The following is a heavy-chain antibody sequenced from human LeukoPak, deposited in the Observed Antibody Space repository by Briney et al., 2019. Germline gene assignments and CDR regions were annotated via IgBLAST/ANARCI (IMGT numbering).Heavy chain of an antibody. D-gene: IGHD2-15*01. CDR3: ARARAVVVAAQYFDY. CDR2: IYHSGST. J-gene: IGHJ4*02. Sequence: SETLSLTCAVSGGSISSGGYSRSWIRQPPGKGLEWIGYIYHSGSTYYNPSLKSRVTISVDRSKNQFSLKLSSVTAADTAVYYCARARAVVVAAQYFDYWGQGTLVTVSS. V-gene: IGHV4-30-2*01. CDR1: GGSISSGGYS.